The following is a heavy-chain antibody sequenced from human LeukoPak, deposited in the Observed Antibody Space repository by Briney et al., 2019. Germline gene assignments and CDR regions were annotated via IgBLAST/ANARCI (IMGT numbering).Heavy chain of an antibody. J-gene: IGHJ4*02. D-gene: IGHD6-13*01. CDR2: ISFDGSNK. Sequence: PGTSLRLSCAVSGFTFSGYTMHWVRQAPGKGLGWVAVISFDGSNKYYGDSVKGRFTISRDNSKNTLYLQMNSLRPDDTAIYYCARRGTSSSWAHFDYWGQGTLVTVSS. CDR3: ARRGTSSSWAHFDY. V-gene: IGHV3-30-3*01. CDR1: GFTFSGYT.